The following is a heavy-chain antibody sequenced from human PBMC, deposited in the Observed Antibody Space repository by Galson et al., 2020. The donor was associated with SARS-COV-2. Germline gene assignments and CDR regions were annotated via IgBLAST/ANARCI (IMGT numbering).Heavy chain of an antibody. CDR3: ARGRYYGMDV. CDR1: GFTFRSYW. V-gene: IGHV3-74*03. CDR2: INSDGSTT. Sequence: GESLKISCAASGFTFRSYWMHWVRQAPGKGLVWVSRINSDGSTTMYADSVKGRFTISRDNAKNTLYLQMNSLRAEDTAVYYCARGRYYGMDVWGQGTTATVSS. J-gene: IGHJ6*02.